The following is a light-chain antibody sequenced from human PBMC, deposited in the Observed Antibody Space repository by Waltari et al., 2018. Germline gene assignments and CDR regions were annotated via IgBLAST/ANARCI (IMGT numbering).Light chain of an antibody. CDR1: QSVYIY. CDR2: DAS. Sequence: ELALTQSQATLPWSPGERAPLSCRANQSVYIYFAWYQHKPGQAPRLLIYDASDRATGIPARFSGSGSGTDFTLTISSLEPEDFAVYYCQQRSNWPPSFGGGTKVEIK. J-gene: IGKJ4*01. CDR3: QQRSNWPPS. V-gene: IGKV3-11*01.